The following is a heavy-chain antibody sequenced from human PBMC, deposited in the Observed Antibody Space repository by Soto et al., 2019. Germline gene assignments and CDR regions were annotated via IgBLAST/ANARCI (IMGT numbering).Heavy chain of an antibody. CDR2: IYYSGST. CDR1: GGSISSGGYY. CDR3: ARADPRGYYYYYYMDV. Sequence: PSETLSLTCTVSGGSISSGGYYWSWIRQYPGKGLEWIGYIYYSGSTSYNPSLKSRVTISVDTSENQFSLKLTSVTAADTAVYYCARADPRGYYYYYYMDVWGKGTTVTVSS. V-gene: IGHV4-31*03. J-gene: IGHJ6*03.